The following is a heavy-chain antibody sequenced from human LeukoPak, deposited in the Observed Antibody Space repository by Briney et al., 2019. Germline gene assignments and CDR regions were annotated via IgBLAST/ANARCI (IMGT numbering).Heavy chain of an antibody. D-gene: IGHD6-19*01. CDR2: IYHSGST. CDR3: ARIAVAARLDY. Sequence: SETLSLTCAVSGCSISSGYYWGWIRQPPGNGLEWIGSIYHSGSTYYNPSLKSRVTISVDTSKNQFSLKLNSVTAADTAVYYCARIAVAARLDYWGQGTLVTVSS. CDR1: GCSISSGYY. V-gene: IGHV4-38-2*01. J-gene: IGHJ4*02.